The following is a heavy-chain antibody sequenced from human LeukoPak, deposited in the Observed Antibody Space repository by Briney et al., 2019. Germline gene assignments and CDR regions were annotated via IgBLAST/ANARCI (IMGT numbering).Heavy chain of an antibody. J-gene: IGHJ4*02. D-gene: IGHD3-10*01. CDR3: ARDPYGSGPYDY. V-gene: IGHV1-2*02. CDR2: INPNSGGT. CDR1: GGTFNIYA. Sequence: RASVKVSCKASGGTFNIYAITWVRQAPGQGLEWMGWINPNSGGTNYAQKFQGRVTMTRDTSISTAYMELSRLRSDDTAVYYCARDPYGSGPYDYWGQGTLVTASS.